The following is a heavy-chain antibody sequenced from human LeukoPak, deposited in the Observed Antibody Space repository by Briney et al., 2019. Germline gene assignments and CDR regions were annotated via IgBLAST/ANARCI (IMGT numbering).Heavy chain of an antibody. CDR2: MKEDGSVI. V-gene: IGHV3-7*01. CDR3: ACAREGTMIAL. Sequence: SGGSLRLSCAASGFTFTRQTMSWVRQAPGKGLEWVASMKEDGSVINYVDSVKGRFTISRDNAKNSLYLQMNSLRAEDTAVYYCACAREGTMIALWGQGTMVTVSS. D-gene: IGHD3-22*01. CDR1: GFTFTRQT. J-gene: IGHJ3*01.